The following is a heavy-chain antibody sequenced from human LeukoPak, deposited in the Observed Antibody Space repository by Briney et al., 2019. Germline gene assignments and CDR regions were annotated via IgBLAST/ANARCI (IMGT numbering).Heavy chain of an antibody. J-gene: IGHJ4*02. CDR1: GFTFSSYA. V-gene: IGHV3-23*01. CDR2: ISGSGGST. Sequence: GGSLRLSCAASGFTFSSYAMSWVRQAPGKGLEWVSAISGSGGSTYYADSVKGRFTISRDNSKNTLYLQMNSLRAEDTAVYYCAKDLTVATNTAKNDFSYYFDYWGQGTLVTVSS. CDR3: AKDLTVATNTAKNDFSYYFDY. D-gene: IGHD5-12*01.